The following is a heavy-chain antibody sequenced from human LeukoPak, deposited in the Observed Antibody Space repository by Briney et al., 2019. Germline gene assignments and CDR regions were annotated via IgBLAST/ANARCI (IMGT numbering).Heavy chain of an antibody. Sequence: SETLSLTCTVSGGSISSYYWSWIRQPPGKRLEWIGDIYYSGSTNYNPSLRSRVTISVDTSKNQSSLKLSSVTAADTAVYSCARSSTVTFLGTDFDYWGPGNPVTVSS. V-gene: IGHV4-59*01. CDR2: IYYSGST. D-gene: IGHD4-11*01. CDR3: ARSSTVTFLGTDFDY. CDR1: GGSISSYY. J-gene: IGHJ4*01.